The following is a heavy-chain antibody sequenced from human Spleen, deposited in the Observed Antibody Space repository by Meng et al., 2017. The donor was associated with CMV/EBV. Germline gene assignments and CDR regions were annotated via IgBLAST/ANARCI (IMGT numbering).Heavy chain of an antibody. CDR1: GFTFSSYS. D-gene: IGHD1-1*01. Sequence: GESLKISCAASGFTFSSYSMNWVRQAPGKGLEWVSSISSTTSYIFYADSVKGRFTISRDNAKMSLYLQLNSLRAEDTAVYYCARDLPPWLPRNWETSYYSGLDVWGQGTTVTVSS. CDR2: ISSTTSYI. J-gene: IGHJ6*02. V-gene: IGHV3-21*01. CDR3: ARDLPPWLPRNWETSYYSGLDV.